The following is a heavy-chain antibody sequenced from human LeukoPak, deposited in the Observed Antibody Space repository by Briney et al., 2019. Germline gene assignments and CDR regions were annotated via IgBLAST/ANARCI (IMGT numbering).Heavy chain of an antibody. CDR2: ISYDGSNK. CDR3: AREKYFDSSGYYRLPGAFDI. D-gene: IGHD3-22*01. Sequence: PGGSLRLSCAASGFTFSSYAIHWVRQAPGRGLEWVAVISYDGSNKYYADSVKGRFTISRDNSKSTLYLQMNSLRAEDTAVYYCAREKYFDSSGYYRLPGAFDIWGQGTMVTVSS. V-gene: IGHV3-30-3*01. CDR1: GFTFSSYA. J-gene: IGHJ3*02.